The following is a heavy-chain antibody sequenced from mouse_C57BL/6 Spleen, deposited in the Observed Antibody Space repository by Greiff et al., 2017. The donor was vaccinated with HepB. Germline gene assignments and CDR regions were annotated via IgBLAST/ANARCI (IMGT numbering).Heavy chain of an antibody. Sequence: QVQLKESGAELVRPGTSVKVSCKASGYAFTNYLIEWVKQRPGQGLEWIGVINPGSGGTNYNEKFKGKATLTADKSSSTAYMQLSSLTSEDSAVYFCARERYFDVWGTGTTVTVSS. CDR3: ARERYFDV. CDR1: GYAFTNYL. CDR2: INPGSGGT. V-gene: IGHV1-54*01. J-gene: IGHJ1*03.